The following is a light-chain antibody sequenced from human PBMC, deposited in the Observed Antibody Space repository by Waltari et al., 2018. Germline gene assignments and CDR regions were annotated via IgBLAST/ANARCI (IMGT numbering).Light chain of an antibody. CDR2: WAS. J-gene: IGKJ5*01. V-gene: IGKV4-1*01. CDR1: QSLLYNSNNKNY. Sequence: DIVMTQSPDSLAVSLGEKATINCKSNQSLLYNSNNKNYLAWYQQKPGQPLKLFFYWASSRESGVPDRFSVSGSGTDCTLKISRVEAEDVGVFYCMQALQTPGTFGQGTRLEIK. CDR3: MQALQTPGT.